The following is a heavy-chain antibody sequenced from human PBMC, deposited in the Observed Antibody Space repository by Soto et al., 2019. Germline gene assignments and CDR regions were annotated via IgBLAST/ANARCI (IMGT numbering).Heavy chain of an antibody. Sequence: QITLKESGPTLVKPTQTLTLTCTFSGFSLSTRGVGVGWIRQPPGKALEWLALLYWDDDERYSTSLKSRLTMTKDTSKNQVVLTVTNMDPVDTATYYCAHRPRGYSYYFDYWGKGTLVTVSS. V-gene: IGHV2-5*02. J-gene: IGHJ4*02. CDR1: GFSLSTRGVG. CDR3: AHRPRGYSYYFDY. D-gene: IGHD5-18*01. CDR2: LYWDDDE.